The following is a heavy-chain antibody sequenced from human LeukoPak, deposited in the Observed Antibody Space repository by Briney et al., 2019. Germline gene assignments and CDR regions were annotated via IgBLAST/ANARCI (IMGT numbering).Heavy chain of an antibody. J-gene: IGHJ4*02. CDR2: ISAYNGNT. V-gene: IGHV1-18*01. CDR3: ARVMRSDNWNDGPGDY. CDR1: GYTFTSYG. Sequence: ASVKVSCKASGYTFTSYGISWVRQAPGQGLEWMGWISAYNGNTNYAQKLQGRVTMTTDTSTSTAYMELRSLRSDDTAVYYCARVMRSDNWNDGPGDYWGQGTLVTVSS. D-gene: IGHD1-20*01.